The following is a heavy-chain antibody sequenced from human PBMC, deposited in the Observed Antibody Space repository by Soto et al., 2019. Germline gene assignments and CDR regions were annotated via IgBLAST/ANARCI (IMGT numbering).Heavy chain of an antibody. V-gene: IGHV1-69*13. CDR2: ISPVSKKP. J-gene: IGHJ4*02. CDR3: ARGASRQRAATYFDS. CDR1: GDTFSSYA. Sequence: SVKVSCKASGDTFSSYAINWVRQAPGEGVEWMGGISPVSKKPDYVKKLHGSAAITADESPTTPYMELTSLRSADTAVYYCARGASRQRAATYFDSWGQGTLVTVSS.